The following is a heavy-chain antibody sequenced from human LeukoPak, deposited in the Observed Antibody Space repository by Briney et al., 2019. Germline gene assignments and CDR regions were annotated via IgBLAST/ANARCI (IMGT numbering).Heavy chain of an antibody. V-gene: IGHV4-59*01. CDR2: IYYSGST. D-gene: IGHD3-10*01. CDR1: GGSISSYY. CDR3: ARWGFGSRIFDY. J-gene: IGHJ4*02. Sequence: SETLSLTCTVSGGSISSYYWSWIRQPPGKGLEWIGYIYYSGSTNYNPSLKSRVTISVDTSKNQFSLNLSSVTAADTAVYYCARWGFGSRIFDYWSQGTLVTVSS.